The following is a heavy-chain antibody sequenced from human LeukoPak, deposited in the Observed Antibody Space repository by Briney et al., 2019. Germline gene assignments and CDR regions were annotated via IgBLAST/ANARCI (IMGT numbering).Heavy chain of an antibody. V-gene: IGHV3-7*01. CDR2: IKQDGSEK. CDR1: GFTFSSYW. J-gene: IGHJ1*01. D-gene: IGHD2-2*03. Sequence: GGSLRLSCAASGFTFSSYWMSWVRQAPGKGLEWVANIKQDGSEKYYVDSVKGRFTISRDNAKNSLYLQMSSLRAEDTAVYYCARDFFGYCSSTSCYSSYEYFQHWGQGTLVTVSS. CDR3: ARDFFGYCSSTSCYSSYEYFQH.